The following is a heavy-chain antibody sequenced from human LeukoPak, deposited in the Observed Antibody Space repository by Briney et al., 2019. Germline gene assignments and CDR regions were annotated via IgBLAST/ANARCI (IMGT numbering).Heavy chain of an antibody. CDR2: ISAYNGNT. CDR1: GYTFNTYG. Sequence: GASVKVSCKPSGYTFNTYGITWVRQAPGRGLEWMGWISAYNGNTNYAQNLQGRVTMTTDASTSTVYMELRSLRSDDTAMYYCGRWRESSNWPPGYLQHWGQGTLVIVSS. V-gene: IGHV1-18*01. J-gene: IGHJ1*01. CDR3: GRWRESSNWPPGYLQH. D-gene: IGHD4-11*01.